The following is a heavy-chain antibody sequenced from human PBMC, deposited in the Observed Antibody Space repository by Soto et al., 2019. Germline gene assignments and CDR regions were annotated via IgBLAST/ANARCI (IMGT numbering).Heavy chain of an antibody. Sequence: SETLSLTCAVSGGSISSGGYSWSWIRQPPGKGLEWIGYIYHSGSTYYNPSLKSRVTISVDRSKNQFSLKLSSVTAADTAVYYCARGNNWNYGNWFDPWGQGTLVTVSS. CDR1: GGSISSGGYS. CDR2: IYHSGST. CDR3: ARGNNWNYGNWFDP. V-gene: IGHV4-30-2*01. J-gene: IGHJ5*02. D-gene: IGHD1-7*01.